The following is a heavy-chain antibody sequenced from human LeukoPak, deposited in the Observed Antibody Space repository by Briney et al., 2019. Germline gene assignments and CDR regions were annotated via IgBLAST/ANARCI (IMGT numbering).Heavy chain of an antibody. D-gene: IGHD1-26*01. J-gene: IGHJ4*02. CDR1: GFTFSNAW. CDR3: TTVIMGAPKDDY. V-gene: IGHV3-15*01. Sequence: GGSLRLSCAASGFTFSNAWMSWVRQAPGKGLEWVGRFRSYTDGGTIDYAAPVKGRFTISRDDSKNTLYLQMNSLKTEDTAVYYCTTVIMGAPKDDYWGQGTLVTVSS. CDR2: FRSYTDGGTI.